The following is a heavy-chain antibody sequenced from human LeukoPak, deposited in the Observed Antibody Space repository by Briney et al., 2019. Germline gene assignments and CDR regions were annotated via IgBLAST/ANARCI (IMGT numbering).Heavy chain of an antibody. V-gene: IGHV3-48*03. CDR2: TSSSGSTI. CDR3: AELGITMIGGV. Sequence: GGSLRLSCAASGFTFSSYEMNWVRQAPGKGLEWVSYTSSSGSTIYYADSVKGRFTISRDNAKNSLYLQINSLRAEDTAVYYCAELGITMIGGVWGKGTTVTISS. CDR1: GFTFSSYE. J-gene: IGHJ6*04. D-gene: IGHD3-10*02.